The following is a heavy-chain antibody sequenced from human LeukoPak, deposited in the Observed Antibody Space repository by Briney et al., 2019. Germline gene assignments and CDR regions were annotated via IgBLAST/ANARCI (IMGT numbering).Heavy chain of an antibody. CDR2: ISGSGGST. D-gene: IGHD2-21*02. Sequence: GGSLRLSCAASGFTFSSYAMSWVRQAPGKGLEWVSAISGSGGSTYYADSVKGRFTISRDNSKNTLYLQMNSLRAEDTAVYYCAKDRALIVVVTATFDYWGQGTLVTVSS. V-gene: IGHV3-23*01. J-gene: IGHJ4*02. CDR1: GFTFSSYA. CDR3: AKDRALIVVVTATFDY.